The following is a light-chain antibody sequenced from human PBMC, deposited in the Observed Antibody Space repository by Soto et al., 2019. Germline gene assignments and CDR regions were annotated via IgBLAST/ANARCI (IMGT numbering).Light chain of an antibody. CDR3: QQYNSYLWT. CDR2: DAS. Sequence: DIPMTQSPSTLSASVGDRVTITCRASQSISSWLAWYQQKPGKAPKLLIYDASSLESGVPSRFSGSGSGTEFTLTISSLQPDDFATYYCQQYNSYLWTFGQGTKVDI. J-gene: IGKJ1*01. CDR1: QSISSW. V-gene: IGKV1-5*01.